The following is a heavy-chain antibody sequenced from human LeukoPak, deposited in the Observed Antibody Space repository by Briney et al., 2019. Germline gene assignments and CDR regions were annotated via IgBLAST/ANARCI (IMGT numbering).Heavy chain of an antibody. D-gene: IGHD3-10*01. Sequence: GGSLRLSCAASVFTFSDYYMSWIRQAPGKGLEWVSYISSSSSYTNYADSVKGRFTISRDNAKNSLYLQMNSLRAEDTAVYYCARETPELPMFDPWGQGTLVTVSS. CDR3: ARETPELPMFDP. J-gene: IGHJ5*02. CDR1: VFTFSDYY. V-gene: IGHV3-11*06. CDR2: ISSSSSYT.